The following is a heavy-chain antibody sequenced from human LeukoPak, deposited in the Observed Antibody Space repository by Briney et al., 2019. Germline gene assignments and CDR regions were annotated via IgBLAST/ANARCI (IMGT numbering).Heavy chain of an antibody. Sequence: GASVKVSCKASGYTFTSYAMHWVRQAPGQRPEWMGCIYAGNGNVKYSQNFQGRVTITRDTSASTAYMELRSLRSEDTAVYYCARQVAIWGQGTLVTVSS. CDR3: ARQVAI. V-gene: IGHV1-3*01. J-gene: IGHJ4*02. CDR1: GYTFTSYA. D-gene: IGHD2-15*01. CDR2: IYAGNGNV.